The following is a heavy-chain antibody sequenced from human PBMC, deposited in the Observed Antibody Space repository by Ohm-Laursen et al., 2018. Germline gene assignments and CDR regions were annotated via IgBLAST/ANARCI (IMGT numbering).Heavy chain of an antibody. V-gene: IGHV3-23*01. D-gene: IGHD4-23*01. CDR1: GFSLTDYA. CDR3: VKGPVVAD. CDR2: ISESGNT. J-gene: IGHJ4*02. Sequence: SLRLSCAASGFSLTDYAMTWVRQTPGKGLEWVSGISESGNTYYADSVKGRFTISRGISTNTLYLQMNSLRAEDSALYYCVKGPVVADWGQGTLVTVSS.